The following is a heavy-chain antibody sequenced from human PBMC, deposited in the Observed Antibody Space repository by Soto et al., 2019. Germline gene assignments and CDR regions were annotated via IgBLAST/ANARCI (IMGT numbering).Heavy chain of an antibody. J-gene: IGHJ6*02. V-gene: IGHV3-30-3*01. CDR1: GFTFSSYA. D-gene: IGHD2-2*02. CDR3: ASQVGVVVPAAIELWGMDV. Sequence: AGGSLRLSCAASGFTFSSYAMHWVRQAPGKGLEWVAVISYDGSNKYYADSVKGRFTISRDNSKNTLYLQMNSLRAEDTAVYYCASQVGVVVPAAIELWGMDVWGQGTTVTVSS. CDR2: ISYDGSNK.